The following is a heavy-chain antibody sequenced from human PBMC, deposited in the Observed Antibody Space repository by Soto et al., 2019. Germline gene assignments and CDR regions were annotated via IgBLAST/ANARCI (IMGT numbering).Heavy chain of an antibody. CDR1: GFTFSSYS. Sequence: EVQLVESGGGLVQPGGSLRLSCAASGFTFSSYSMNWVRQAPGKGLEWVSYISSSSSTIYYADSVKGRLTISRDNAKNSLYLQMNSLRDEDTAVYYCAREDYDSSGTAGDYWGQGTLVTVSS. D-gene: IGHD3-22*01. CDR2: ISSSSSTI. V-gene: IGHV3-48*02. CDR3: AREDYDSSGTAGDY. J-gene: IGHJ4*02.